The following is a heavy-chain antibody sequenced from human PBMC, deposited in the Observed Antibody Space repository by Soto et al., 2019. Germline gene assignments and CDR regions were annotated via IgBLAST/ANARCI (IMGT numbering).Heavy chain of an antibody. Sequence: QVQLKQWGAGLLKPSEPLSLTCAVNGGSFPGYYWTSIRQSPEKGLEWIGEVNHRGSTTYNPSLKSRVTISVDASNNQFSLNLSSVTAADTAVYYCARSPPFSSFRGFDVWGQGTMVTVSS. V-gene: IGHV4-34*02. CDR1: GGSFPGYY. D-gene: IGHD6-6*01. CDR2: VNHRGST. CDR3: ARSPPFSSFRGFDV. J-gene: IGHJ3*01.